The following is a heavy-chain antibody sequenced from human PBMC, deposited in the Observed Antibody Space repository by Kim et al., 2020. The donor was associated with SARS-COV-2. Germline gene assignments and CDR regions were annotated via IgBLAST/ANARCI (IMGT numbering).Heavy chain of an antibody. D-gene: IGHD4-17*01. CDR3: TGTYGGAY. V-gene: IGHV3-74*01. CDR2: INSAGSLT. CDR1: GFTVSSDW. Sequence: GGSLRLSCTASGFTVSSDWMNWVRQAPGKGLVWIARINSAGSLTNYAGSVKGRFTISRDNAKNTLYLQMNSLRADDTGVYYCTGTYGGAYWGQGTLVTVS. J-gene: IGHJ4*02.